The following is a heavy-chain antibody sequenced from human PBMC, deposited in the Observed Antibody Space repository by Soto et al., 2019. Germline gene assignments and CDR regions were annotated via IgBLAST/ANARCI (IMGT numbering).Heavy chain of an antibody. CDR1: GGSFSGYY. Sequence: PSETLSLTCAVYGGSFSGYYWSWIRQPPGKGLEWIGEINHSGSTNYNPSLKSRVTISVDTSKNQFSLKLSSVTAADTAVYYCAGTGYYYGSGSYYNSEYYYYGMDVWGQGTTVTVSS. V-gene: IGHV4-34*01. J-gene: IGHJ6*02. CDR3: AGTGYYYGSGSYYNSEYYYYGMDV. CDR2: INHSGST. D-gene: IGHD3-10*01.